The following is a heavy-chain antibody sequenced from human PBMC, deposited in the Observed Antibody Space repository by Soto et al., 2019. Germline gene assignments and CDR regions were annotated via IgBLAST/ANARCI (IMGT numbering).Heavy chain of an antibody. CDR2: IYATGTT. Sequence: PSETLSLTCPVSGGTLSGFDWSWLRPSAGKGLEWIGRIYATGTTDYNPSLKSRVMMSVDTSKKQFSLKLRSVTAADTAVYYCVRDGTKTLRDWFDPWGQGMPVTVS. D-gene: IGHD1-1*01. CDR1: GGTLSGFD. J-gene: IGHJ5*02. V-gene: IGHV4-4*07. CDR3: VRDGTKTLRDWFDP.